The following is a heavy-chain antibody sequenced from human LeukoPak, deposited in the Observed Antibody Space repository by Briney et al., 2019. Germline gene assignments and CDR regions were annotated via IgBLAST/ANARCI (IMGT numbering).Heavy chain of an antibody. CDR1: GYTFSTYG. CDR3: ARDPPHSSGPNSPCFEY. CDR2: ISTYNGNT. Sequence: GASVKVSCKASGYTFSTYGISWVRQAPGQGLEWMGWISTYNGNTEYAQQFQGRVTMTTDTSTSTAYMELWSLRSDDTAVYYCARDPPHSSGPNSPCFEYWGQGTLVTVSS. V-gene: IGHV1-18*01. D-gene: IGHD6-19*01. J-gene: IGHJ4*02.